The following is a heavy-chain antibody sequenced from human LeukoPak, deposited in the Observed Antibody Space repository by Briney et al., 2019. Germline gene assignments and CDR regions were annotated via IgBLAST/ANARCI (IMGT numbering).Heavy chain of an antibody. CDR2: IYYSGST. D-gene: IGHD2-2*01. J-gene: IGHJ5*02. CDR1: GGSISSGDYY. Sequence: SETLCLTCTVSGGSISSGDYYWSWIRQPPGKGLEWIGYIYYSGSTYYNPSLKSRVTISVDTSKNQFSLKLSSVTAADTAVHYCARNYQLLSPWFDPWGQGTLVTVSS. CDR3: ARNYQLLSPWFDP. V-gene: IGHV4-30-4*08.